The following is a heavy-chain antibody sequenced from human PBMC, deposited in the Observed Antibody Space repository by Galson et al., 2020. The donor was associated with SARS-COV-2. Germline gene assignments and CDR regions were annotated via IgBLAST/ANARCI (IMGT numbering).Heavy chain of an antibody. D-gene: IGHD6-19*01. V-gene: IGHV1-69*13. Sequence: SVKVSCKASGGTFSSYAISWVRQAPGQGLEWMGGIIPIFGTANYAQKFQGRVTITADESTSTAYMELSSLRAEDTAVYYCASFRGWYDNWFYPWGQGTLVTVSS. J-gene: IGHJ5*02. CDR2: IIPIFGTA. CDR3: ASFRGWYDNWFYP. CDR1: GGTFSSYA.